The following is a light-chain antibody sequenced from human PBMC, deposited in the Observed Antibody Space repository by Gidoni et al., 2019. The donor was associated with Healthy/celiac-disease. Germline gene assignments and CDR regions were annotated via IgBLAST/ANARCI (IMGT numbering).Light chain of an antibody. CDR2: DTS. Sequence: AVVPQPPSLTVSPGGTVTLTCGSSTGAVTSGHYPYWVQQKPGHAPRTLIYDTSNKHSWTPARFSGSLLGGKAALTLSGAQPEDEAEYYCLLSYSGARYVVFGGGTKLTVL. CDR3: LLSYSGARYVV. V-gene: IGLV7-46*01. CDR1: TGAVTSGHY. J-gene: IGLJ2*01.